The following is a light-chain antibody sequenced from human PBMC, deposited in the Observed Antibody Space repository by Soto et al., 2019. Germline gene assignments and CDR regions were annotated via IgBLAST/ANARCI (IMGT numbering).Light chain of an antibody. J-gene: IGKJ4*01. CDR1: ETVSSN. CDR3: QQYGSSPPKLT. Sequence: EIVLTQSPATLSVSPGESAALSCLASETVSSNLAWYQQKLGQAPRLLIYGASSRATGIPDRFSGSGSGTDFTLTISRLEPEDFAVYYCQQYGSSPPKLTFGGGTKVDIK. V-gene: IGKV3-20*01. CDR2: GAS.